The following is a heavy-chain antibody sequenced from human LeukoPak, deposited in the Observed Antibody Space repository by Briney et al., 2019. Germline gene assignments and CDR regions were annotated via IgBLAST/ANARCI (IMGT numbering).Heavy chain of an antibody. J-gene: IGHJ5*02. D-gene: IGHD4-11*01. V-gene: IGHV3-21*01. CDR3: ARGGVTTNWFDP. Sequence: GGSLRLSCAASGFTFSSYSMNWVRQAPGKGLEWVSSISGSSSYIYYADSVKGRFTISRDNAKNSLYLQMNSLRAEDTAVYYCARGGVTTNWFDPWGQGTLVTVSS. CDR2: ISGSSSYI. CDR1: GFTFSSYS.